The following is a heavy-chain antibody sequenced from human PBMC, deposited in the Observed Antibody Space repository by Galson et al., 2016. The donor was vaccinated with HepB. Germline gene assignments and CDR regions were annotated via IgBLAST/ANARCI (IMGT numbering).Heavy chain of an antibody. V-gene: IGHV3-23*01. D-gene: IGHD6-13*01. CDR2: ISRSGDST. J-gene: IGHJ3*02. CDR1: GFTFNIYA. CDR3: AKDDYTSSWYVSHDGFGI. Sequence: SLRLSCAASGFTFNIYAMTWVRQAPGKGLEWVSTISRSGDSTYYADSVKGRFTISRDNSKNTLYMQMNSLRAEDTAVYYCAKDDYTSSWYVSHDGFGIWGQGTMVTVSS.